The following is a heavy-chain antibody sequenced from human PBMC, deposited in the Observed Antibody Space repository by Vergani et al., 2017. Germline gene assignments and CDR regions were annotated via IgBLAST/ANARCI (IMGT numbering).Heavy chain of an antibody. J-gene: IGHJ4*02. CDR3: AGGYYYTLLGDN. D-gene: IGHD3-22*01. Sequence: AASGFTFSDYWMHWVRQAPGKGLEWVSRIDGDGSTTDYADSMKGRFTISRDNVKNTVYLQITRLRVEDTAVYYCAGGYYYTLLGDNWGQGTLVTVSS. V-gene: IGHV3-74*01. CDR2: IDGDGSTT. CDR1: GFTFSDYW.